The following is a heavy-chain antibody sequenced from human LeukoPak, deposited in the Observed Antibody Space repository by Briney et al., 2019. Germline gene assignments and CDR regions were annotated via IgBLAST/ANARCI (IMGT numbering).Heavy chain of an antibody. Sequence: SETLSLTCTVSGGSISSGDYYWSWIRQPPGKGLEWIGYIYYSGSTYYNPSLKSRVTISVDTSKNQFSLKLSSVTAADTAVYYCARGIDSSFDYWGQGTLATVSS. CDR3: ARGIDSSFDY. V-gene: IGHV4-30-4*08. J-gene: IGHJ4*02. CDR1: GGSISSGDYY. D-gene: IGHD2-15*01. CDR2: IYYSGST.